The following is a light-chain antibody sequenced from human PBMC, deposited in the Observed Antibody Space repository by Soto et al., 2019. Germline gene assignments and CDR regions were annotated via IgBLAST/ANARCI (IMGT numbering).Light chain of an antibody. CDR1: QSVSSY. CDR3: QQRSNWPFLT. CDR2: DAS. Sequence: EIVLTQSPPTLSLSPGERATLSCRASQSVSSYLAWYQQKPGQAPRLLIYDASNRATGIPARFSGSGSGTDFTLTISSLEPEDFAVYYCQQRSNWPFLTFGGGTKVEIK. V-gene: IGKV3-11*01. J-gene: IGKJ4*01.